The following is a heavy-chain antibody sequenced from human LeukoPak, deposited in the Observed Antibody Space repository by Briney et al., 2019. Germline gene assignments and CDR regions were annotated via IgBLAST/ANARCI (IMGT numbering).Heavy chain of an antibody. Sequence: GGSLRLSCAASGFTFSSYWMTWVRQAPGKGLEWVANIKRDGSEKHYVDSVKGRFTISKDNAKNSLYLQMNSLRAEDTALYHCARNNGMDVWGQGTPVIVSS. CDR2: IKRDGSEK. V-gene: IGHV3-7*03. CDR1: GFTFSSYW. J-gene: IGHJ6*02. CDR3: ARNNGMDV.